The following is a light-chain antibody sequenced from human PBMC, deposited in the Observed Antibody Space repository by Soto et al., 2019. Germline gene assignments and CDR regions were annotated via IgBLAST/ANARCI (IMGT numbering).Light chain of an antibody. J-gene: IGKJ1*01. CDR1: QSVSSN. V-gene: IGKV3-15*01. CDR3: QQYNNWPPVT. CDR2: GAS. Sequence: EIVMSQSPATLSVSPGERATLSCRASQSVSSNLAWYQQKPGQAPRLLIYGASTRATGIPARFSGSGSGTEFTLTISSLQSEDFAVYYCQQYNNWPPVTFGQGTKVDIK.